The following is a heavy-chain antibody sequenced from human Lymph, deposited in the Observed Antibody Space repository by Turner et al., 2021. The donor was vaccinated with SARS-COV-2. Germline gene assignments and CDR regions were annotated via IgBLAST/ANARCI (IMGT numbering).Heavy chain of an antibody. V-gene: IGHV3-33*01. CDR2: ICYDGRNK. CDR3: ARGSGAGDY. CDR1: GFTFCSYG. D-gene: IGHD7-27*01. J-gene: IGHJ4*02. Sequence: QVQLVESVGGVVQPGRSLSLSCAASGFTFCSYGMHWVRQAPGKGLEWVAVICYDGRNKYYADSVKGRFTNSRDNSKNTLYLQMNSLRAEDTALYYCARGSGAGDYWGQGTLVTVSS.